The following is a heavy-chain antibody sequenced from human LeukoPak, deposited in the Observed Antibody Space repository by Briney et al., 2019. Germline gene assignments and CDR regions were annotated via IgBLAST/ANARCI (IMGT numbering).Heavy chain of an antibody. D-gene: IGHD6-13*01. CDR3: ARDPLAAAGSDY. J-gene: IGHJ4*02. CDR1: GYTFNGYY. Sequence: GASVKVSCKASGYTFNGYYMHWVRQAPGQGLECMGWINPNSCGTNYAQKFQGRVTMTRDTSISTAYMELSRLRSDDTAVYYCARDPLAAAGSDYWGQGTLVTVSS. CDR2: INPNSCGT. V-gene: IGHV1-2*02.